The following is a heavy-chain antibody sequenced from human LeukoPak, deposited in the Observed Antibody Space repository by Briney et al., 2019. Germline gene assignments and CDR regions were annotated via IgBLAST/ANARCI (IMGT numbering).Heavy chain of an antibody. V-gene: IGHV3-30*02. CDR1: GFTFSSYG. Sequence: GGSLRLSCAASGFTFSSYGMHWVRQAPGKGLEWVAFIRYDGSNKYYADSVKGRFTISRDNSKNTLYLQMNSLRAEDTAVYYCAKDGIFGVVIIRMDYWGRGTLVTVSS. J-gene: IGHJ4*02. D-gene: IGHD3-3*02. CDR3: AKDGIFGVVIIRMDY. CDR2: IRYDGSNK.